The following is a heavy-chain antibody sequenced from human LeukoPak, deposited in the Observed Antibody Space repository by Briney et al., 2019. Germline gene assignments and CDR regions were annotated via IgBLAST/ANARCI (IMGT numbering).Heavy chain of an antibody. CDR2: ISSSGSTI. Sequence: GGSLRLSCAASGFTFSDYYMSWIRQAPGKGLEWVSYISSSGSTIYYADSVKGRFTISRDNAKNSLYLQMNSLRAEDTAVYYCARGSPDYWSPYNWFDPWGQGTLVTVCS. D-gene: IGHD3-3*01. J-gene: IGHJ5*02. CDR1: GFTFSDYY. V-gene: IGHV3-11*04. CDR3: ARGSPDYWSPYNWFDP.